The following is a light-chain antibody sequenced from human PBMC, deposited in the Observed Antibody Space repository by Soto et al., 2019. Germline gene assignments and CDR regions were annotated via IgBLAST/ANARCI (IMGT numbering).Light chain of an antibody. Sequence: EIQMTQSPSSLSASVGDRVTITCRASQNIGVYLNWYQKKPGKAPKPLIHAASSLHSGVPSTFSGSGSGTEFTLTISSLQPEGSATYYCQQYNSYPRTFGQGTKVDIK. J-gene: IGKJ1*01. V-gene: IGKV1-17*01. CDR2: AAS. CDR3: QQYNSYPRT. CDR1: QNIGVY.